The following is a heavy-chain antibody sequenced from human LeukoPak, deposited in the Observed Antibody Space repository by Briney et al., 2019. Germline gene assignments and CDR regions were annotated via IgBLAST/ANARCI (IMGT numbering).Heavy chain of an antibody. D-gene: IGHD3-10*01. Sequence: GGSLRLSCAASGFTFSTYGMHWVRQAPGKGLEWVALIWYDGSNKYYADSVKGRFTISRDNSKNTLYLQMNSLRAEDTAVYYCAKGKTTMVRGVIPPTFDYWGQGILVTVSS. CDR3: AKGKTTMVRGVIPPTFDY. V-gene: IGHV3-33*06. CDR2: IWYDGSNK. CDR1: GFTFSTYG. J-gene: IGHJ4*02.